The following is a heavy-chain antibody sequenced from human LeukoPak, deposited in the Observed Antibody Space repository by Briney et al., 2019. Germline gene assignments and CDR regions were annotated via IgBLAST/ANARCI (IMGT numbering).Heavy chain of an antibody. CDR1: GFTFSNYA. V-gene: IGHV3-23*01. Sequence: GGSLRLSCAASGFTFSNYAMSWVRQAPGKGLEWVSGISGTGTSTYYAESVKGRFTVSRDNSKNTLYLQMNSLRAEGTAVYYCAKAVQWLAQYFDYWGQGTLVTISS. J-gene: IGHJ4*02. CDR2: ISGTGTST. CDR3: AKAVQWLAQYFDY. D-gene: IGHD6-19*01.